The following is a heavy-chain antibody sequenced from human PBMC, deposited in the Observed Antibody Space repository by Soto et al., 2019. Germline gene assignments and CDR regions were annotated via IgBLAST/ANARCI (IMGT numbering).Heavy chain of an antibody. J-gene: IGHJ4*02. CDR1: GFTFSSYA. D-gene: IGHD3-22*01. Sequence: GGSLRLSCAASGFTFSSYAMHWVRQAPGKGLEWVAVISYDGSNKYYADSVKGRFTISRDNSKNTLYLQMNSLRAGDTAVYYCARAPNRYYYDSSGYYYGAFDYWGQGTLVTVPQ. V-gene: IGHV3-30-3*01. CDR2: ISYDGSNK. CDR3: ARAPNRYYYDSSGYYYGAFDY.